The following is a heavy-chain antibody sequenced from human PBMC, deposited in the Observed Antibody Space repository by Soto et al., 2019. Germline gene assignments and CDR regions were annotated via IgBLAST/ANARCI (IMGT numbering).Heavy chain of an antibody. V-gene: IGHV3-33*01. CDR1: EFTFSSHG. J-gene: IGHJ6*02. CDR3: ARELGYCSSTSCYKGYYGMDV. D-gene: IGHD2-2*02. Sequence: RGSLRLSWAASEFTFSSHGMHWISQAPGKGQERVAVIWYDGSNKYYADSVKGRFIISGDNSKNTLYLQMNSLRAEDTAVYYCARELGYCSSTSCYKGYYGMDVWGPGTTVTVSS. CDR2: IWYDGSNK.